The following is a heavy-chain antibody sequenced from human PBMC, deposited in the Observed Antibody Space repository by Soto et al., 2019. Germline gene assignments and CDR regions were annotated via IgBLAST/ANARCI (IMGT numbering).Heavy chain of an antibody. Sequence: APVKVSCKASGYTFTGYNMHWVRQAPGQGLEWMGWINPNSGGTNYAQKFQGWVTMTRDTSISTAYMELSRLRSDDTAVYYCAREGNEITMVRGVIIHYYGMDVWGQGTTVTVSS. CDR1: GYTFTGYN. V-gene: IGHV1-2*04. D-gene: IGHD3-10*01. CDR2: INPNSGGT. J-gene: IGHJ6*02. CDR3: AREGNEITMVRGVIIHYYGMDV.